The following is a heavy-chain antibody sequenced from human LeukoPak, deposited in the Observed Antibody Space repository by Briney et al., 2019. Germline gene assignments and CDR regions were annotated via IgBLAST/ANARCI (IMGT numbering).Heavy chain of an antibody. V-gene: IGHV3-48*03. CDR2: ISPSDSTV. Sequence: GGSLRLSCAASGFNLSSYEMNWVRQTPGKGLEWVSYISPSDSTVYSADSVKGRFIISRDNAKNSLYLQMNSLRAEDTAVYSCARQSSGWSYFDCWGQGILVTVSS. CDR3: ARQSSGWSYFDC. J-gene: IGHJ4*02. D-gene: IGHD6-19*01. CDR1: GFNLSSYE.